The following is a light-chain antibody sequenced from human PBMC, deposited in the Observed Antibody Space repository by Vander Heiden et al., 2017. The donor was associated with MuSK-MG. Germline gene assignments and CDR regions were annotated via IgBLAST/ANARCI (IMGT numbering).Light chain of an antibody. CDR2: GAS. Sequence: EILMTQSPATLSVSPGERATLSCRASQSVSNNLAWYQLKPGQAPRVLIYGASTRASGIPARFSGSGSGTEFTLTISSLQSEDFAVYFCQQYNNWVLTFGGGTKVEIK. CDR3: QQYNNWVLT. CDR1: QSVSNN. J-gene: IGKJ4*01. V-gene: IGKV3-15*01.